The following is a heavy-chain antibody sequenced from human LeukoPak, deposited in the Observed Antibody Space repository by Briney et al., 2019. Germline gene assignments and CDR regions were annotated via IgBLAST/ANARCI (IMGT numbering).Heavy chain of an antibody. V-gene: IGHV4-61*08. CDR3: ARGKKDDSGSYPADY. Sequence: SETLSLTCTVSGGSISSGGYYWSWIRQHPGKGLEWIGYIYYSGSTYYNPSLKSRVTISLDTSKSQFSLKLSSVTAADTAVYYCARGKKDDSGSYPADYWGQGTLVTVSS. J-gene: IGHJ4*02. CDR1: GGSISSGGYY. D-gene: IGHD3-10*01. CDR2: IYYSGST.